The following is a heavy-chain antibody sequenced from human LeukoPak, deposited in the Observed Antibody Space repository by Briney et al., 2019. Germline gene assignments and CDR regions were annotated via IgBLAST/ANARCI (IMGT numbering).Heavy chain of an antibody. CDR1: GGSFSGYY. J-gene: IGHJ4*02. Sequence: SETLSLTCAVYGGSFSGYYWSWIRQPPGKGLEWIGEINHSGGTNYNPSLKSRVTISVDTSKNQFSLKLSSVTAADTAVYYCARDYGDQNDYWGQGTLVTVSS. D-gene: IGHD4-17*01. CDR2: INHSGGT. V-gene: IGHV4-34*01. CDR3: ARDYGDQNDY.